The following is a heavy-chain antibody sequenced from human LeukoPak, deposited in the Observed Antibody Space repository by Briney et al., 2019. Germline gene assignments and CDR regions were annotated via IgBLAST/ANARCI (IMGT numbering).Heavy chain of an antibody. Sequence: TGGSLRLSCAASGFTFSYHWMHWVRQVPGKGLVWVSRIDGGGSSTSYADSVKGRFSISRDNAKSTLYLQMSSLRAEDTAVYYCARGPGSSGGAYVGDYWGPGTLVTVSS. CDR2: IDGGGSST. J-gene: IGHJ4*01. CDR3: ARGPGSSGGAYVGDY. CDR1: GFTFSYHW. V-gene: IGHV3-74*01. D-gene: IGHD3-22*01.